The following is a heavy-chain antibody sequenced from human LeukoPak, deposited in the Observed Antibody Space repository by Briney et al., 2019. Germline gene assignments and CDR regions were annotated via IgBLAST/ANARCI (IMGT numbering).Heavy chain of an antibody. CDR3: ARGPSTENYDFWSGYYTNPFDC. CDR2: MNPNSGNT. D-gene: IGHD3-3*01. J-gene: IGHJ4*02. CDR1: GYTFTSYD. V-gene: IGHV1-8*01. Sequence: ASVKVSCKASGYTFTSYDINWVRQATGQGLEWMGWMNPNSGNTGYAQKFQGRVTMTRNTSISTAYMELSSLRSEDTAVYYCARGPSTENYDFWSGYYTNPFDCWGQGTLVTVSS.